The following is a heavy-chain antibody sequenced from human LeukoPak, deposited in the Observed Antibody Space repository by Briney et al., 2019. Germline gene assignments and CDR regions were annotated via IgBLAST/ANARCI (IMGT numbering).Heavy chain of an antibody. CDR3: AGGAGWLIDY. CDR1: GFTFSTYN. V-gene: IGHV3-21*01. D-gene: IGHD6-19*01. Sequence: GGSLRLSCAASGFTFSTYNMNWVRQAPGKGLEWVSSITSSSSYTFYADSVKGRFTISRDNAKNSLYLQMSSLRAEDTAVYYCAGGAGWLIDYWGQGALVTVSS. J-gene: IGHJ4*02. CDR2: ITSSSSYT.